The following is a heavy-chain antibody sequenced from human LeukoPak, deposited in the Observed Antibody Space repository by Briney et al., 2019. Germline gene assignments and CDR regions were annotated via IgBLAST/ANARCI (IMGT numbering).Heavy chain of an antibody. V-gene: IGHV4-4*07. J-gene: IGHJ6*03. CDR2: IDTSWST. CDR1: GGSISNYY. CDR3: ARRQYQLLYMDV. D-gene: IGHD2-2*01. Sequence: PSETLSLTCTVSGGSISNYYWNWIRQPAGKGLEWIGRIDTSWSTNYNPSLKSRVTIAVDTSKNQFSLKLSSVTAADTAVYYCARRQYQLLYMDVWGKGTTVTVSS.